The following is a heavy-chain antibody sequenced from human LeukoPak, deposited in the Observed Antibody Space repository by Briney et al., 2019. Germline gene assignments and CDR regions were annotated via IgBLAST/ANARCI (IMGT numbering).Heavy chain of an antibody. D-gene: IGHD3-22*01. CDR2: IYYSGST. Sequence: PSETLSLTCTVSGGSISSYYWSWIRQPPGKGLEWIGYIYYSGSTNYNPSLKSRVTISVDTSKNQFSLKLSSVTAADTAVYYCARGSYDSSGYYPWYFDYWGQGTLVTVSS. V-gene: IGHV4-59*12. J-gene: IGHJ4*02. CDR3: ARGSYDSSGYYPWYFDY. CDR1: GGSISSYY.